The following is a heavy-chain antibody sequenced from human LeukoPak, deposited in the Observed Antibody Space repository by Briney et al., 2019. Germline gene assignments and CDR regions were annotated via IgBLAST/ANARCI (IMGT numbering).Heavy chain of an antibody. CDR3: ATGKGRKSSITISPDFQH. CDR1: GYTFTSYY. CDR2: INPSGGST. D-gene: IGHD3-9*01. J-gene: IGHJ1*01. V-gene: IGHV1-46*01. Sequence: ASVKVSCKASGYTFTSYYMHWVRQAPGQGLEWMGIINPSGGSTSYAQKFQGRVTMTRDTSTSTVYLELSSLRSEDTAVYYCATGKGRKSSITISPDFQHWGQGTLVTVSS.